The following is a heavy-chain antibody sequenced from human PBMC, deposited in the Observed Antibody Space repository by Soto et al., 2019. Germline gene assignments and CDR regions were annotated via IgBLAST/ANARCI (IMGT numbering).Heavy chain of an antibody. Sequence: QVQLVESGGGVVQPGRSLRLSCAASGFTVSAYTMHWVRQAPGKGLECVAVITSDGNTKYYTDSVKGRFTISRDTSTNTLYLQMNSLRAEDTAVYYCAIWEQPLFDYWGQGTLVTVSS. CDR2: ITSDGNTK. V-gene: IGHV3-30-3*01. J-gene: IGHJ4*02. D-gene: IGHD1-26*01. CDR3: AIWEQPLFDY. CDR1: GFTVSAYT.